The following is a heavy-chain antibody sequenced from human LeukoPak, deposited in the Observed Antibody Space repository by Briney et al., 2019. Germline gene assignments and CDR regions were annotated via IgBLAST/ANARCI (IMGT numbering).Heavy chain of an antibody. CDR3: ARSPLIRGLMSPYYFDY. CDR2: TRNKANSYTT. Sequence: GGSLRLSCVASGFIISDHYMDWVRQAPGKGLEWVGRTRNKANSYTTQYAASVKGRFTISRDDSKNSIYLQMNSLKTEDTAVYYCARSPLIRGLMSPYYFDYWGQGTLVTVSS. CDR1: GFIISDHY. V-gene: IGHV3-72*01. J-gene: IGHJ4*02. D-gene: IGHD3-10*01.